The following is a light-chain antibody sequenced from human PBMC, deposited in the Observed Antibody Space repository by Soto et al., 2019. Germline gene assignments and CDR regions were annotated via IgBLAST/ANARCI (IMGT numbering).Light chain of an antibody. CDR1: QSVISTY. CDR3: QQYAGPPTT. Sequence: EIVLTQSPGTLSLSPGERATLSCRASQSVISTYLAWYQQKPGQAPRVIMYGASRRATGIPDRFSGGGSGTDFTLTISRLEPEDFAVYFCQQYAGPPTTFGQGTRLEIK. CDR2: GAS. J-gene: IGKJ5*01. V-gene: IGKV3-20*01.